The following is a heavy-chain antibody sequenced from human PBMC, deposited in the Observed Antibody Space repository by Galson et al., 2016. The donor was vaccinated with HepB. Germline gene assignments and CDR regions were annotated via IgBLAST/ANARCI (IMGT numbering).Heavy chain of an antibody. J-gene: IGHJ4*02. CDR3: AHRMVAASYFDF. D-gene: IGHD2-15*01. CDR1: GFSLSTSEVA. V-gene: IGHV2-5*02. Sequence: PALVKPTQTLTLTCTFSGFSLSTSEVAVGWIRQPPGKALEGLALIFGDDIKRYNPSLETRVTITKDTSRNQVVLTMTNMDPVDTGTHYCAHRMVAASYFDFWGQGTLVSVSS. CDR2: IFGDDIK.